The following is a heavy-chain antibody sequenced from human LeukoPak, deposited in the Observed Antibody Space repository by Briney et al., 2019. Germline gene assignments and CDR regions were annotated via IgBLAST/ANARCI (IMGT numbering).Heavy chain of an antibody. V-gene: IGHV4-34*01. Sequence: PSETLSLTCAVYGGSFSGYYWSWIRQPPGKGLEWIGEINHSGSTNYNPSLKSRVTISVDTSKNQFSLKLSSVTAADTAVYYCARKYSSSWSEDYWGQGTLVTVSS. J-gene: IGHJ4*02. CDR2: INHSGST. CDR1: GGSFSGYY. D-gene: IGHD6-13*01. CDR3: ARKYSSSWSEDY.